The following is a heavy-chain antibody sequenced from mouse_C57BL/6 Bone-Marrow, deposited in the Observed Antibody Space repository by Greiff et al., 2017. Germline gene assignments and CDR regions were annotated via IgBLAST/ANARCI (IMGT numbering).Heavy chain of an antibody. V-gene: IGHV1-69*01. D-gene: IGHD1-1*01. J-gene: IGHJ3*01. CDR2: IDPSDSYP. CDR1: GYTFTSYW. CDR3: AREGFITTVPFAY. Sequence: QVQLQQPGAELVMPGASVKLSCKASGYTFTSYWMHWVKQRPGQGLEWIGEIDPSDSYPNYNQKFKGKSTLTVDKSSSTAYMQLSSLTSEDSAVYYCAREGFITTVPFAYWGQGTLVTVSA.